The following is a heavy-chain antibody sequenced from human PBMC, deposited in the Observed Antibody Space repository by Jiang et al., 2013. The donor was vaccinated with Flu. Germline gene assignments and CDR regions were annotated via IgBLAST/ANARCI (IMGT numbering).Heavy chain of an antibody. D-gene: IGHD3-9*01. Sequence: SGSGLVKPSETLSLTCTVSGGSISSSSYYWGWIRQPPGKGLEWIGSIYYSGSTYYNPSLKSRVTISVDTSKNQFSLKLSSVTAADTAVYYCARQASSYYDILTGHYGRYGMDVWGQGTTVTVSS. CDR2: IYYSGST. CDR1: GGSISSSSYY. V-gene: IGHV4-39*01. CDR3: ARQASSYYDILTGHYGRYGMDV. J-gene: IGHJ6*02.